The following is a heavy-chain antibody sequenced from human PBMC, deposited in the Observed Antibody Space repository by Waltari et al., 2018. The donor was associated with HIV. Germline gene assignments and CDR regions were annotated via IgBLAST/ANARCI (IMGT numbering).Heavy chain of an antibody. D-gene: IGHD2-15*01. V-gene: IGHV3-48*02. CDR1: GFTLRRTP. J-gene: IGHJ4*02. Sequence: VQLVESGGGLVQPGGSLRLYCPASGFTLRRTPMNGVRQAPGKGLEWLSTITSDSTTIHYADSVKGRFTISRDNAKNSVFLQMSSLRDEDTAVYYCASARVGTAYFDYWGQGTLVTVSS. CDR3: ASARVGTAYFDY. CDR2: ITSDSTTI.